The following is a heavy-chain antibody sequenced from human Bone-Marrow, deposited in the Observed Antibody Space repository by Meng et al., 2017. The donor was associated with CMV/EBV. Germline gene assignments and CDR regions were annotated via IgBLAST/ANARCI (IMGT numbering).Heavy chain of an antibody. CDR3: ASERGIRFYRYYGMDV. J-gene: IGHJ6*02. CDR2: INPSGGST. CDR1: GYTFTSYY. D-gene: IGHD3-3*01. V-gene: IGHV1-46*01. Sequence: ASVKVSCKASGYTFTSYYMHWVRQAPGQGLEWMGIINPSGGSTSYAQKFQGRVTMTRDTSTSTVYMGLSSLRSEDTAVYYCASERGIRFYRYYGMDVWGQGTTVTVSS.